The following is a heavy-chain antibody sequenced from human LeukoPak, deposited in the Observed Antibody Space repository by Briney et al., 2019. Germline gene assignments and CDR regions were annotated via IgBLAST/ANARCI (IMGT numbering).Heavy chain of an antibody. CDR2: IYNSWST. V-gene: IGHV4-39*01. Sequence: PSETLSLTCTVSGGSIGSGRYYWAWIRQPPGKGLEWIGSIYNSWSTSYNPSLKSRVAMSVDTSKNQFSLRLSSVTAADTAVYYCARNITSLIPAGYFDYWGWGALVAVCS. CDR3: ARNITSLIPAGYFDY. J-gene: IGHJ4*02. CDR1: GGSIGSGRYY. D-gene: IGHD2-2*01.